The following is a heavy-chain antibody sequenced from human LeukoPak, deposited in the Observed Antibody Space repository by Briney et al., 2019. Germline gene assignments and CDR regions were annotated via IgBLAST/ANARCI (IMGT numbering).Heavy chain of an antibody. J-gene: IGHJ6*02. CDR1: GFTFSSYA. CDR2: ISGSGGST. Sequence: GGSLRLSCAASGFTFSSYAMSWVRQAPGKGLEWVSAISGSGGSTYYADSVKGRFTISRDNSKNTLYLQMNGLRAEDTAVYYCAKVDILTGYGMDVWGQGTTVTVSS. D-gene: IGHD3-9*01. V-gene: IGHV3-23*01. CDR3: AKVDILTGYGMDV.